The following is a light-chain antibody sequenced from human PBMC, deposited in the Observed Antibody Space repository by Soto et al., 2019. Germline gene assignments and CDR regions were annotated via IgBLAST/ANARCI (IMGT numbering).Light chain of an antibody. V-gene: IGKV3-11*01. CDR1: QSVSSY. CDR3: QQRSNWPPT. J-gene: IGKJ4*02. CDR2: HAS. Sequence: DMVLTQSPATLSLSPGERATLSCRARQSVSSYLACYQQKPSQAARLPMSHASNRATGIPARFSGSGSGTDFPLTISSLVPEAFAVYYCQQRSNWPPTVGGGTKVDIK.